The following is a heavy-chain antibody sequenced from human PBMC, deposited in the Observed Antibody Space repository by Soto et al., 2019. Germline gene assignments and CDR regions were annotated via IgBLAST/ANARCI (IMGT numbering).Heavy chain of an antibody. J-gene: IGHJ3*02. CDR1: GFTFSDYY. CDR2: ISSSGSTI. Sequence: GGSLRLSCAASGFTFSDYYMSWIRQAPGKGLEWVSYISSSGSTIYYADSVKGRFTISRDNAKNSLYLQMNSLRAEDTAVYYCARAGERITFGGVIVIRWGTNAFYIWGQGTMVTVSS. V-gene: IGHV3-11*01. CDR3: ARAGERITFGGVIVIRWGTNAFYI. D-gene: IGHD3-16*02.